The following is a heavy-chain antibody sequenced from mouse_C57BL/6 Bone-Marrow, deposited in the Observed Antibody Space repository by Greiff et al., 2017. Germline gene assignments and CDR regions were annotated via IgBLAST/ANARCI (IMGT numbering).Heavy chain of an antibody. D-gene: IGHD5-5*01. CDR2: IAPSDSYP. CDR1: GYTFTSYW. CDR3: ARDYPFAS. J-gene: IGHJ3*01. Sequence: QVQLQQPGAELVMPGASVKLSCKASGYTFTSYWMHWVKQRPGQGLEWIGEIAPSDSYPNYNQKFKGQSTLTVDKSSSTAYMQLSSLTSEDSAVYYCARDYPFASWGQGTLVTVSA. V-gene: IGHV1-69*01.